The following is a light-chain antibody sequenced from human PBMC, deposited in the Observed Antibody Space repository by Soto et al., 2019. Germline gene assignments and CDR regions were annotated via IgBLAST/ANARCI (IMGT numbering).Light chain of an antibody. Sequence: IELTHSPGTLSLSPWERATLSCRASQSVSSSYLAWYQQKPGQAPRLLIYAASSLQSGVPSRFSGSGSGTDFTLTISSLQPEDFATYYCQQSYSTPPITFGQGTRLEIK. CDR2: AAS. CDR3: QQSYSTPPIT. CDR1: QSVSSSY. V-gene: IGKV3-20*01. J-gene: IGKJ5*01.